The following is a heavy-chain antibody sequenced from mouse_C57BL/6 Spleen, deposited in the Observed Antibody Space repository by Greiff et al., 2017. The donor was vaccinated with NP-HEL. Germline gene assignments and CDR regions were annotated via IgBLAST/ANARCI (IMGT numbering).Heavy chain of an antibody. J-gene: IGHJ3*01. CDR2: IDPSDSYT. Sequence: QVQLQQPGAELVMPGASVKLSCKASGYTFTSYWMHWVKQRPGQGLEWIGEIDPSDSYTNYNQKFKGKSTLTVDESSSTAYMQLSSLTSEDSAVYYCARGSFAYWGQGTLVTVSA. CDR1: GYTFTSYW. V-gene: IGHV1-69*01. CDR3: ARGSFAY.